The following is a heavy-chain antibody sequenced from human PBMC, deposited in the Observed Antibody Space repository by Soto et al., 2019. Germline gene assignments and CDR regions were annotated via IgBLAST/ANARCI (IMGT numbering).Heavy chain of an antibody. Sequence: SLRLSCSSSLFTFSSYGMHLVLHSPFKGLEFLAVISYDVSNKYYADSVKGRFTISRDNSKNTLYLQMNSLRAEDTAVYYCAKVHPQYSSSSTFEYWGQGTLVTVSS. D-gene: IGHD6-13*01. J-gene: IGHJ4*02. CDR2: ISYDVSNK. V-gene: IGHV3-30*18. CDR3: AKVHPQYSSSSTFEY. CDR1: LFTFSSYG.